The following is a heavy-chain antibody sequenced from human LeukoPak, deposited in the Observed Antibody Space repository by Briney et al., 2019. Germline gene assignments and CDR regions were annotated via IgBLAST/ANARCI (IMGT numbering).Heavy chain of an antibody. J-gene: IGHJ1*01. D-gene: IGHD1-1*01. CDR1: GFIFSDYS. CDR2: ISRRSRHV. V-gene: IGHV3-21*01. CDR3: VRDLLGSGSTTAFLHH. Sequence: GXSLRLSCTASGFIFSDYSMNWVRQAPGKGVEWVSSISRRSRHVYYAGSVKGRFTISRDNAWNSLYLQMNSLRAEDMAVYFCVRDLLGSGSTTAFLHHWSQGTLVTVSS.